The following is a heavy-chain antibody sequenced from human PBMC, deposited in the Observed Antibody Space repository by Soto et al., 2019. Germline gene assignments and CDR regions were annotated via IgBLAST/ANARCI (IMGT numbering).Heavy chain of an antibody. D-gene: IGHD1-7*01. CDR1: GGSVSNGFYY. V-gene: IGHV4-61*01. CDR3: ARDPISGTGWHKYCHGMDV. Sequence: QVQLQESGPGLVKPSETLSLNSSVSGGSVSNGFYYWNWTRQTPGKGLEWIGYIYYSGSTNYNPCLQSRVTISADTSKNQCTLRLSSVTAAVTAVYYCARDPISGTGWHKYCHGMDVWGLGTKVTFS. CDR2: IYYSGST. J-gene: IGHJ6*02.